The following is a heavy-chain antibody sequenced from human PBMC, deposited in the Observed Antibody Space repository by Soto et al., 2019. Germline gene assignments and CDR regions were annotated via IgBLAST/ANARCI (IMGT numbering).Heavy chain of an antibody. CDR1: GFTFSSYA. CDR3: AKDPLDSSGWYDWFDP. V-gene: IGHV3-23*01. D-gene: IGHD6-19*01. Sequence: GGSLRLSCAASGFTFSSYAMSWVLQAPGKGLEWVSAISGSGGSTYYADSVKGRFTISRDNSKNTLYLQMNSLRAEDTAVYYCAKDPLDSSGWYDWFDPWGQGTLVTVSS. CDR2: ISGSGGST. J-gene: IGHJ5*02.